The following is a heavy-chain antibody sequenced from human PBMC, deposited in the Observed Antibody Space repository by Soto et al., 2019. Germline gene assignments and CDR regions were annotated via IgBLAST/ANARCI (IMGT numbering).Heavy chain of an antibody. J-gene: IGHJ4*02. CDR2: ILYDGSNK. V-gene: IGHV3-30*18. Sequence: GGSLRLSCAASGVTFDDYGMGWVRQAPGKGLEWVAVILYDGSNKYYADSVKGRFTVSRDNSKNTLYLQMNSLRAEDTAVYYCAKDMASSGPFDYWGQGTLVTVSS. CDR3: AKDMASSGPFDY. CDR1: GVTFDDYG. D-gene: IGHD2-15*01.